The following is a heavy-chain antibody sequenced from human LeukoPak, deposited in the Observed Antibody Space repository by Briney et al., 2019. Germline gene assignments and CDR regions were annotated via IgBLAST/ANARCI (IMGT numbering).Heavy chain of an antibody. V-gene: IGHV4-31*03. CDR3: ARANCGGGNCYSDY. Sequence: SQTLSLTCSVSGGSISSGGYYWSWIRQHPGKGLEWIGYIYYSGSTYYNPSLKSRVTISVDTSKNQFSLKLSSVTAADTAVYYCARANCGGGNCYSDYWGQGTLVTVSS. CDR1: GGSISSGGYY. J-gene: IGHJ4*02. D-gene: IGHD2-15*01. CDR2: IYYSGST.